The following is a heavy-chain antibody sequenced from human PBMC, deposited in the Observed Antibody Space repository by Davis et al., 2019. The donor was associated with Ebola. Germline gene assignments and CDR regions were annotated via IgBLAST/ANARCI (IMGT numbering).Heavy chain of an antibody. CDR3: ARGRTVTNYVDY. CDR2: ISYDGSNK. CDR1: GFTFSSYA. D-gene: IGHD4-17*01. Sequence: GESLKISCAASGFTFSSYAMHWVRQAPGKGLEWVAVISYDGSNKYYADSVKGRFTISRDNSKNTLYLQMNSLRAEDTAVFYCARGRTVTNYVDYWGPGILVTVSS. V-gene: IGHV3-30-3*01. J-gene: IGHJ4*02.